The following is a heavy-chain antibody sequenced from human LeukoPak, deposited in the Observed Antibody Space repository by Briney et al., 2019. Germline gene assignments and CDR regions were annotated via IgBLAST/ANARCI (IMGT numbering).Heavy chain of an antibody. CDR3: AKDFYYGSGSYYNPGY. CDR1: GFTFSDYY. CDR2: ISYDGSNK. V-gene: IGHV3-30*18. J-gene: IGHJ4*02. D-gene: IGHD3-10*01. Sequence: PGGSLRLSCAASGFTFSDYYMSWIRQAPGKGLEWVAVISYDGSNKYYADSVKGRFTISRDNSKNTLYLQMNSLRAEDTAVYYCAKDFYYGSGSYYNPGYWGQGTLVTVSS.